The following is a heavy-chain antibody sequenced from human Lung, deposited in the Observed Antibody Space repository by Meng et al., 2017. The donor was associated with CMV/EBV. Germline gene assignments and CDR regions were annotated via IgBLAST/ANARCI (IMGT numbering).Heavy chain of an antibody. CDR2: INPYNGNT. CDR3: ARGRVSYSSSSSLNY. D-gene: IGHD6-6*01. CDR1: GYTFKRYA. V-gene: IGHV1-18*01. J-gene: IGHJ4*02. Sequence: QVQLVHSGGEVKRPGASVKVSCKTSGYTFKRYAITWVRQAPGQGLEWMGWINPYNGNTDHAQNLQARLTMTTDTSTSTVYMELGSLRSDDTAVYYCARGRVSYSSSSSLNYWGQGTLVTVSS.